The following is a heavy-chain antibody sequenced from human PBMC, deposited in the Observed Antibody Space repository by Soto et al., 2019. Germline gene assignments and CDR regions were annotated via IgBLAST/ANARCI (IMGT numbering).Heavy chain of an antibody. CDR3: ARAGTCYGDYVRFCRWFAP. D-gene: IGHD4-17*01. CDR2: ISSSSSYT. V-gene: IGHV3-11*06. J-gene: IGHJ5*02. CDR1: GFTFSDYY. Sequence: QVQLVESGGGLVKPGGSLRLSCAASGFTFSDYYMSWIRQAPGKGLEWVSYISSSSSYTNYADSVKGRFTISRDNAKNSLYLQMNSLRAEDTAVYYCARAGTCYGDYVRFCRWFAPWGQGTLVTVSS.